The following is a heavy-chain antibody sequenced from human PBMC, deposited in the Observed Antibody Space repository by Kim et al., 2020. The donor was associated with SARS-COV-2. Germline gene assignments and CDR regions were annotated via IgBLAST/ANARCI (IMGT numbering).Heavy chain of an antibody. CDR1: GFTFTSPD. CDR3: AAGVVRECYYYYMVV. CDR2: IDVGSGNT. J-gene: IGHJ6*03. D-gene: IGHD3-3*01. V-gene: IGHV1-58*01. Sequence: SVKVSCKASGFTFTSPDLHWVRQARGERLEWIGWIDVGSGNTNYAQKFQERVTITWDMSTSTAYMELSSLRSEDTAVYYCAAGVVRECYYYYMVVWGKGATVTVSS.